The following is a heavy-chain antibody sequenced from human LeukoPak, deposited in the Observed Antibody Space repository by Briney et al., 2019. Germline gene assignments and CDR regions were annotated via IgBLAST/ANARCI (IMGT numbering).Heavy chain of an antibody. Sequence: GGSLRLSCAASGFTFSSYWMSWVRQAPGKGLEWVANIKQDGSEKYYVDSVKGRFTISRDNAKNSLYLQMNSLRAEDTAVYYCARHANYGSGSYEDSEYSQHWGQGTLVTVSS. CDR3: ARHANYGSGSYEDSEYSQH. CDR1: GFTFSSYW. J-gene: IGHJ1*01. V-gene: IGHV3-7*01. CDR2: IKQDGSEK. D-gene: IGHD3-10*01.